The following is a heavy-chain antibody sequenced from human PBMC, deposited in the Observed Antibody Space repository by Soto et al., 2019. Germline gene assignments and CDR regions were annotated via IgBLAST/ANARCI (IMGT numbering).Heavy chain of an antibody. V-gene: IGHV3-53*04. CDR2: IYSGGST. CDR1: GFTVSSNY. J-gene: IGHJ4*02. D-gene: IGHD3-22*01. CDR3: ATKWDYYDSSGYYYYFDY. Sequence: GSLRLSCAASGFTVSSNYMSWVRQAPGKGLEWVSVIYSGGSTYYADSVKGRFTISRHNSKNTLYLQMNSLRAEDTVVYYCATKWDYYDSSGYYYYFDYWGQGTLVTVSS.